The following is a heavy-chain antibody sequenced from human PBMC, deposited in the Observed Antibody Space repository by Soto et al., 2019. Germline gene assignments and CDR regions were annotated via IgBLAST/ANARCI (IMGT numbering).Heavy chain of an antibody. Sequence: GGSLRLSCTASGFTFGDYAMSWFRQAPGKRLEWVGFIRSKTYGGTTEYAASVKGRFTISRDDSKTIAYLQMDSLRTGDSAVYYCSRDGNDFGDSYYYMDVWGKGTTVTVSS. CDR3: SRDGNDFGDSYYYMDV. CDR2: IRSKTYGGTT. V-gene: IGHV3-49*03. D-gene: IGHD4-17*01. CDR1: GFTFGDYA. J-gene: IGHJ6*03.